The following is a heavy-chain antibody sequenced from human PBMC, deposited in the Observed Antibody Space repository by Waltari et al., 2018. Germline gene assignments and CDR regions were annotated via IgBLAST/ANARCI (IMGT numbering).Heavy chain of an antibody. Sequence: EVQLVESGGGLVQPGRSLRLSCADSGFTFDDYAMHWVRQAPGKGLEWVSGISWNSYSIGYGDSVKGRFTISRDNAKNSLYLQMNSLRAEDTALYYCAKGRYFYDSSGQASSFDYWGQGTLVTVSS. CDR3: AKGRYFYDSSGQASSFDY. J-gene: IGHJ4*02. D-gene: IGHD3-22*01. CDR1: GFTFDDYA. V-gene: IGHV3-9*01. CDR2: ISWNSYSI.